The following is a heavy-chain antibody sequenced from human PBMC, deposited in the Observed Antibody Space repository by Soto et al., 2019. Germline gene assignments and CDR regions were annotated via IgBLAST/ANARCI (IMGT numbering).Heavy chain of an antibody. CDR1: GGSFSDFY. CDR3: GPRGAVADPRGY. V-gene: IGHV4-34*01. Sequence: QVQLQQWGAGLLKPSETLSLTCAVYGGSFSDFYWTWIRQPPGKGLEWIGEINHSGSTNYNPSLKRRVARSVATSQTHFSLSLPSGTAADTAVYYCGPRGAVADPRGYWGQGTLVTVSS. CDR2: INHSGST. J-gene: IGHJ4*02. D-gene: IGHD6-19*01.